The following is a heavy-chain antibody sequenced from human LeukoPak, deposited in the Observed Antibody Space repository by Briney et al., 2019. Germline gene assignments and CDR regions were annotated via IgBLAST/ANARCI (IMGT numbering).Heavy chain of an antibody. D-gene: IGHD3-3*01. Sequence: GGSLRLSCAASGFTFDDYAMHWVRQAPGNGLEWVSGINWNTNSIKYADSVKGRFTISRDNAKNSLYLQMNSLRAEDTAVYYCASITIPLGNWGQGTPVTVSS. CDR2: INWNTNSI. J-gene: IGHJ4*02. V-gene: IGHV3-9*01. CDR1: GFTFDDYA. CDR3: ASITIPLGN.